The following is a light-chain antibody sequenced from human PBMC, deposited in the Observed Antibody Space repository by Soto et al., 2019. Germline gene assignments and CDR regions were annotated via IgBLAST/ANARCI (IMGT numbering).Light chain of an antibody. J-gene: IGKJ1*01. Sequence: DIQMTQSPSTLSGSVGDRVTITCRASQTISSWLAWYQQKPGKAPKLLIYKASTLKSGVPSRFSVSVSGTEFTLTISSRQPDDFATYYCQHYNSYSEAFGQGTKVELK. CDR2: KAS. CDR1: QTISSW. CDR3: QHYNSYSEA. V-gene: IGKV1-5*03.